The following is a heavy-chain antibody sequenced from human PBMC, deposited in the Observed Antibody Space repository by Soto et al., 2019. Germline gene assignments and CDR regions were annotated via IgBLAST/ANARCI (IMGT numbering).Heavy chain of an antibody. D-gene: IGHD6-13*01. J-gene: IGHJ4*02. CDR1: GFTFSNAW. Sequence: GGSLRLSCAASGFTFSNAWMSWVRQAPGKGLEWVGRIKSKTDGGTTDYAAPVKGRFTISRDDSKNTLYLQMNSLKTEATYLYSCTPAIYSSSWYFDYWGQGTLVTVSS. V-gene: IGHV3-15*01. CDR2: IKSKTDGGTT. CDR3: TPAIYSSSWYFDY.